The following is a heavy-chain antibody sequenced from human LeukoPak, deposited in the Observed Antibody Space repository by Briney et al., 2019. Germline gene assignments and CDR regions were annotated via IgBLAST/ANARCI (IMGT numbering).Heavy chain of an antibody. CDR1: GFTFSRYA. Sequence: GGSLRLSCLASGFTFSRYAMHWVRQAPGKGLEYVSAISSNGGSTYYADSVKGRFTISRDNSRNTLHLQMSSLRVEDTAVYYCVKDSSSGSYFDYWGQGTLVTVSS. V-gene: IGHV3-64D*06. CDR3: VKDSSSGSYFDY. CDR2: ISSNGGST. D-gene: IGHD3-10*01. J-gene: IGHJ4*02.